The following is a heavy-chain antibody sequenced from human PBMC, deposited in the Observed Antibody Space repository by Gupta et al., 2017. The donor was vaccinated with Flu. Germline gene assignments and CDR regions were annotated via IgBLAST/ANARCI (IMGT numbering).Heavy chain of an antibody. CDR1: GGSFSGYY. CDR3: ARARFLEWLGAPIDY. J-gene: IGHJ4*02. Sequence: QVQLQQWGAGLLKPSETLSLTCAVYGGSFSGYYWSWIRQPPGKGLEWIGEINHSGSTNYNPSLKSRVTISVDTSKNQFSLKLSSVTAADTAVYYCARARFLEWLGAPIDYWGQGTLVTVSS. CDR2: INHSGST. D-gene: IGHD3-3*01. V-gene: IGHV4-34*01.